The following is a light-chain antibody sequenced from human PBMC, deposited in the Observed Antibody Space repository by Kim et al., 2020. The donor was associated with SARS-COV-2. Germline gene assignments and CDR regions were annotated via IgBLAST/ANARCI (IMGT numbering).Light chain of an antibody. CDR3: MQGTHRPFT. CDR1: QSLVYSGGDNY. CDR2: RVS. J-gene: IGKJ3*01. Sequence: PASICCRSSQSLVYSGGDNYLNWFDQRAGQSPRRLIYRVSNRDSGVPDRFSGSGSGTDFTLQISRVEAEEVGVYYCMQGTHRPFTFGPGTKVDIK. V-gene: IGKV2-30*01.